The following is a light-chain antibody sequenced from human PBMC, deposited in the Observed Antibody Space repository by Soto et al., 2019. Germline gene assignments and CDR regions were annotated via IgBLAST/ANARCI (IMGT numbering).Light chain of an antibody. CDR2: EDN. V-gene: IGLV6-57*04. CDR3: QSYDSSNVV. J-gene: IGLJ2*01. CDR1: SGSIASNY. Sequence: NFMLTQPHSVSESPGKTVTISCTRSSGSIASNYVQWYQQRPGSAPTTVIYEDNQRPSGVPDRFSGSIDSSSNSASLTISGLKPEDEADYYCQSYDSSNVVFGGETQLTVL.